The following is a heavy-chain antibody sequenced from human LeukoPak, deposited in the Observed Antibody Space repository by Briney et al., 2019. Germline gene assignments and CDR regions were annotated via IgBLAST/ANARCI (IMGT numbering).Heavy chain of an antibody. D-gene: IGHD2-2*01. CDR3: ARDFPGWMPAARPSYYYYMDV. Sequence: GGSLRLSCAASGFTFSSYGMHAVRQGPGKGVGRVAVIWYDGGNKYYADSVKGRFTISRDNSKNTLYLQMNSLRAEDTAVYYCARDFPGWMPAARPSYYYYMDVWGKGTTVTVSS. CDR2: IWYDGGNK. J-gene: IGHJ6*03. CDR1: GFTFSSYG. V-gene: IGHV3-33*01.